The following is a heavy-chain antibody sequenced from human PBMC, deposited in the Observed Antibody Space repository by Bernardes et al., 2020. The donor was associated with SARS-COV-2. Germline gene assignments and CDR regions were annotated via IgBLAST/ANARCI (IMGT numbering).Heavy chain of an antibody. D-gene: IGHD3-22*01. V-gene: IGHV1-2*02. J-gene: IGHJ6*02. CDR3: AIPPTNYDRYGMDV. CDR1: GYTFTGYY. CDR2: INPNSGGT. Sequence: ASVKVSCQASGYTFTGYYMHRVRPATGQGLEWMGWINPNSGGTNYAQKFQDRATMTRDTPIRTAYMELSSLKSGDTAVYYCAIPPTNYDRYGMDVWCQGPTVTVSS.